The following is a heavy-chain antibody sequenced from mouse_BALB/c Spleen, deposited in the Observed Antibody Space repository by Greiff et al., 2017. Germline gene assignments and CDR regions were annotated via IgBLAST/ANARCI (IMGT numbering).Heavy chain of an antibody. CDR3: ARDDYYAMDY. V-gene: IGHV5-6-3*01. Sequence: EVQGVESGGGLVQPGGSLKLSCAASGFTFSSYGMSWVRQTPDKRLELVATINSNGGSTYYPDSVKGRFTISRDNAKNTLYLQMSSLKSEDTAMYYCARDDYYAMDYWGQGTSVTVSS. CDR2: INSNGGST. CDR1: GFTFSSYG. J-gene: IGHJ4*01.